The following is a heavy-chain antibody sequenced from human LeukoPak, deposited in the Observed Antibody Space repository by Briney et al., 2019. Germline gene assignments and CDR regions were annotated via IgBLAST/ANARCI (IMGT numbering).Heavy chain of an antibody. CDR1: GYTFTSYG. CDR3: ARLAAAGTYYYYYMDV. Sequence: ALVKVSCKASGYTFTSYGISWVRQAPGQGLEWMGWISAYNGNTNYAQKLQGRVTMTTDTSTSTAYMELRSLRSDDTAVYYCARLAAAGTYYYYYMDVWGKGTTVTVSS. V-gene: IGHV1-18*01. CDR2: ISAYNGNT. J-gene: IGHJ6*03. D-gene: IGHD6-13*01.